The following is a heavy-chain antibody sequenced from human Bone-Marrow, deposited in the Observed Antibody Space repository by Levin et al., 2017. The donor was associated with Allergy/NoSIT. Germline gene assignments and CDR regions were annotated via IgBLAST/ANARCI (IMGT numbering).Heavy chain of an antibody. Sequence: GESLKISCQASGYTFTGYYMHWVRQAPGQGLEWMGWVNPNSGGTKYAQKFQGRVTMTRETAISTAYMELSRLRSDDTAVYYCAREGGGTRSSGWYHAMNWFDPWGQGTLVTVSS. D-gene: IGHD6-19*01. J-gene: IGHJ5*02. CDR2: VNPNSGGT. V-gene: IGHV1-2*02. CDR1: GYTFTGYY. CDR3: AREGGGTRSSGWYHAMNWFDP.